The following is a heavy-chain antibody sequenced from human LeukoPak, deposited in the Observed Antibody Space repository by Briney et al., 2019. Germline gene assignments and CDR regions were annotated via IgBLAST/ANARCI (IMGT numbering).Heavy chain of an antibody. CDR2: ISSSSSDT. J-gene: IGHJ2*01. D-gene: IGHD3-10*01. CDR1: GFTFSDYY. V-gene: IGHV3-11*05. Sequence: PGGSLRLSCAASGFTFSDYYMSWIRQAPGKGLEWVSYISSSSSDTNYADSVKGRFTISRDNAKNSLYLQMNSLRAEDTAVYYCARDRKTVRGIIISNWYFDLWGRGTLVTVSS. CDR3: ARDRKTVRGIIISNWYFDL.